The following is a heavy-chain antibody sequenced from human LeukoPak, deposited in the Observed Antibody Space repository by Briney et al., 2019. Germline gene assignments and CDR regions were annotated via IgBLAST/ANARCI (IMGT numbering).Heavy chain of an antibody. D-gene: IGHD1-26*01. CDR3: ARTIVGSSCDAFDI. Sequence: PGGSLRLSCAASGFIVSSNYMSWVRQAPGKGLEWVSIIYSAGNTYYLDSVKGRFTISRDNSKNTLYLQMNSLRAEDTAVYYCARTIVGSSCDAFDIWGQGTMVIVS. J-gene: IGHJ3*02. V-gene: IGHV3-53*01. CDR1: GFIVSSNY. CDR2: IYSAGNT.